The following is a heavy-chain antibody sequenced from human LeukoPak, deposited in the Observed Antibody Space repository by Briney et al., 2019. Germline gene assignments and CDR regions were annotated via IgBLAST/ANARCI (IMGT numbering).Heavy chain of an antibody. CDR2: ISSSSSYI. D-gene: IGHD2-2*01. V-gene: IGHV3-21*01. CDR1: GFTFSSYS. Sequence: GGSLRLSCAASGFTFSSYSMNWVRQAPGKGLEWVSSISSSSSYIYYADSVKGRFTISRDNAKNSLYLQMNSLRAEDTAVYYCARQGIVVVPAAMRGAFDIWGQGTMVTVSS. CDR3: ARQGIVVVPAAMRGAFDI. J-gene: IGHJ3*02.